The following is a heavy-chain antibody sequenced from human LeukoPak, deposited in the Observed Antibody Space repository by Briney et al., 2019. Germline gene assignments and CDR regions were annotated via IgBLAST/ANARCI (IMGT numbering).Heavy chain of an antibody. D-gene: IGHD4-17*01. CDR1: GFTFSSYA. CDR2: ISYDESNK. V-gene: IGHV3-30*04. CDR3: AREDYGDYACDY. Sequence: GGSLRLSCAASGFTFSSYAMHWVRQAPGKGLEWVAVISYDESNKYYADSVKGRFTISRDNSKNTLYLQMNSLRAEDTAVYYCAREDYGDYACDYWGQGTLVTVSS. J-gene: IGHJ4*02.